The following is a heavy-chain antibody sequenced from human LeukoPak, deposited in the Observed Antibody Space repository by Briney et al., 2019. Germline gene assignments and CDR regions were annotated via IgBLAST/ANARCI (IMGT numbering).Heavy chain of an antibody. CDR3: VKDRWFDY. CDR2: ISSDGGST. CDR1: GFTISSYA. Sequence: PGGSLRLSCSVSGFTISSYAMHWVRQAPGKGLEYVSSISSDGGSTFYADSVKGRFTISRDNSKNTLSLQMSSLRTEDTAVYYCVKDRWFDYWGQGTLVTSSS. V-gene: IGHV3-64D*06. J-gene: IGHJ4*02. D-gene: IGHD4-23*01.